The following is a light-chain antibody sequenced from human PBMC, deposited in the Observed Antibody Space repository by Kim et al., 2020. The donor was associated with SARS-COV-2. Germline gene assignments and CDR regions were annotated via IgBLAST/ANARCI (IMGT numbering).Light chain of an antibody. CDR3: QSADSSGTYVV. Sequence: SYELTQPPSVSVSPGQTARINCSGDALPKQYAYWYQQKPGQAPVLVIYKDRERTSGIPERFSGSSSGTTVTLTISGVQAEDEADYYCQSADSSGTYVVFGGGTKLTVL. CDR1: ALPKQY. CDR2: KDR. J-gene: IGLJ2*01. V-gene: IGLV3-25*03.